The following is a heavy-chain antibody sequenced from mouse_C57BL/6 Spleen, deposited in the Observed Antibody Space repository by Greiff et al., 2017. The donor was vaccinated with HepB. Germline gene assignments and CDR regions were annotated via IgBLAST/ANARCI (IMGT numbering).Heavy chain of an antibody. CDR1: GYSITSGYY. Sequence: EVKLQESGPGLVKPSQSLSLTCSVTGYSITSGYYWNWIRQFPGNKLEWMGYISYDGSNNYNPSLKNRISITHDTSKNQFFLKLNSVTTEDTATYYCAIYYYGSSPYYAMDYWGQGTSVTVSS. CDR2: ISYDGSN. V-gene: IGHV3-6*01. J-gene: IGHJ4*01. CDR3: AIYYYGSSPYYAMDY. D-gene: IGHD1-1*01.